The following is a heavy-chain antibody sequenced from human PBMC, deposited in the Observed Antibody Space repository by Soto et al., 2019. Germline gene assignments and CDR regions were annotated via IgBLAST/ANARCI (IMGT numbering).Heavy chain of an antibody. CDR3: AKDAVAYNGEWDWFDP. CDR1: GFTFSNYA. V-gene: IGHV3-23*01. D-gene: IGHD6-19*01. CDR2: IGGGGADT. Sequence: DVQLLESGGGLVQPGGSLRLSCAASGFTFSNYAMSWVRQAPGKGLESVSAIGGGGADTYYADSVKGRFTISRDNSKNTLYLQMNSLRADDTAVYYCAKDAVAYNGEWDWFDPWGRGTLVTVSS. J-gene: IGHJ5*02.